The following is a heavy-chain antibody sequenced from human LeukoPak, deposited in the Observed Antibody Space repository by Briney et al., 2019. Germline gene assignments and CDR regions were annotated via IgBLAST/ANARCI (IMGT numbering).Heavy chain of an antibody. J-gene: IGHJ4*02. D-gene: IGHD2-8*01. CDR1: GGTFSSYA. CDR2: IIPIFGTA. Sequence: GASVKVSCKASGGTFSSYAISWVRQAPGQGLEWMGGIIPIFGTANYAQKFQGRVTITTDESTSTAYMELSSLRSEDTAVYYCARADHGRRGVFDYWGQGTLVTVSS. CDR3: ARADHGRRGVFDY. V-gene: IGHV1-69*05.